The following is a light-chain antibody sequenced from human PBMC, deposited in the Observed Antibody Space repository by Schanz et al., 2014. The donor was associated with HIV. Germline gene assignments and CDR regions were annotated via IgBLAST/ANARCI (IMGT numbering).Light chain of an antibody. J-gene: IGLJ1*01. CDR3: CSYTTTSTYV. Sequence: QSALTQPASVSGSPGQSISISCTGTSGDVGSYNYVSWYQQHPGKAPKLMIYDVSNRPSGVSRRFSGSKSGNTASLTISGLQAEDEADYYCCSYTTTSTYVFGAGTKLTVL. V-gene: IGLV2-14*03. CDR2: DVS. CDR1: SGDVGSYNY.